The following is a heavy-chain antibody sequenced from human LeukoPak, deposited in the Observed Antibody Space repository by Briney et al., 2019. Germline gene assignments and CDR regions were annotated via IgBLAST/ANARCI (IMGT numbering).Heavy chain of an antibody. J-gene: IGHJ4*02. CDR3: ARERMYSSSFDY. CDR1: GYTSTSYY. V-gene: IGHV1-46*01. Sequence: ASVKVSCKASGYTSTSYYMHWVRHAPGQGLEWMGIINPSGGSTSYAQKFHGRVTMTRDTSTSAVYMELSSLRSEDTAVYYCARERMYSSSFDYWGQGTLVTVSS. CDR2: INPSGGST. D-gene: IGHD6-6*01.